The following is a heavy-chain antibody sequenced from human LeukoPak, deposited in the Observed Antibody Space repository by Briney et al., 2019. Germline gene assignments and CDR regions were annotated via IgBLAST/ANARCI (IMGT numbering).Heavy chain of an antibody. CDR2: IIPGFGTA. D-gene: IGHD3-10*01. CDR3: AREPEPAITMVRGEVFDI. CDR1: GGTFSSYV. V-gene: IGHV1-69*13. J-gene: IGHJ3*02. Sequence: SVEVSCKASGGTFSSYVISWVRQAPGQGLEWMGGIIPGFGTANYAQKFQGTVTITADVSATTVYMVLNSLRSEDTAVYYCAREPEPAITMVRGEVFDIWGQGTMVIVSS.